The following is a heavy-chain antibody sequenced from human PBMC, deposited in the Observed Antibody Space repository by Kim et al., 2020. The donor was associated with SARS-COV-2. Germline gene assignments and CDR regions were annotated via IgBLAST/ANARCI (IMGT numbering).Heavy chain of an antibody. CDR3: ARDLNDHVDY. CDR2: NT. J-gene: IGHJ4*02. D-gene: IGHD2-21*01. Sequence: NTNSAQNLKGRVPMTTETSTSTAYMELRSLRSDDTAVYYCARDLNDHVDYWGQGTLVTVSS. V-gene: IGHV1-18*01.